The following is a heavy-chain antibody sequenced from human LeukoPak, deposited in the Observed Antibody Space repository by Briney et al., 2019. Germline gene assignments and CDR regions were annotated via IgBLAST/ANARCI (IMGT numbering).Heavy chain of an antibody. J-gene: IGHJ3*02. Sequence: SETLSLTCTVSGGSISSYYWSWIRQPPGKGLEWIGYIYYSGSTNYNHSLKSRGTISVDTSKNQFSLKLSSVTAADTAVYYCAKSSREYYYDSSGPIDIWGQGTMVTVSS. CDR2: IYYSGST. V-gene: IGHV4-59*01. D-gene: IGHD3-22*01. CDR3: AKSSREYYYDSSGPIDI. CDR1: GGSISSYY.